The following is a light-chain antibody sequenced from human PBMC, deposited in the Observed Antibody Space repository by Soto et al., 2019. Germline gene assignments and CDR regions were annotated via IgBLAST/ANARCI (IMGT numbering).Light chain of an antibody. CDR1: QGIRSY. V-gene: IGKV1-9*01. J-gene: IGKJ1*01. CDR3: QQLNSYPP. CDR2: AAS. Sequence: DIQMTQSPSSLSASVGYRFTITCRASQGIRSYLAWYQQKPGKAPNLLIYAASTLQSGVPSRLSGSGSGTDFTLTISSLQPEDFATYYCQQLNSYPPFGQGTKVDIK.